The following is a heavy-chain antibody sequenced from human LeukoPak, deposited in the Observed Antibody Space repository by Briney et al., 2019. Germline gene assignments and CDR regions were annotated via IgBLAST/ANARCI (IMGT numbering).Heavy chain of an antibody. J-gene: IGHJ6*03. D-gene: IGHD2-2*01. CDR1: GYSISSGYY. V-gene: IGHV4-38-2*02. CDR2: IYHSGST. Sequence: PSETLSLTCTVSGYSISSGYYWGWIRQPPGKGLEWIGSIYHSGSTYYNPSLKSRVTMSVDTSKNQFSLKLSSVTAADTAVYYCARDREDIVVVPAAHKHYYYYYMDVWGKGTTVTVSS. CDR3: ARDREDIVVVPAAHKHYYYYYMDV.